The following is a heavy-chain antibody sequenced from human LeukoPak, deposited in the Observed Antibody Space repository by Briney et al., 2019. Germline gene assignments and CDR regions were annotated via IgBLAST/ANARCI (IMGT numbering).Heavy chain of an antibody. CDR3: ARNYYDFWSGYYPYYYYYYMDV. Sequence: PGRSLRLSCAASGFTFSSYGIHWVRQAPGKGLEWVAVISYDVSNKYYADSVKGRFTISRDNSKNTLYLQMNSLRAEDTAVYYCARNYYDFWSGYYPYYYYYYMDVWGKGTTVTVSS. D-gene: IGHD3-3*01. J-gene: IGHJ6*03. V-gene: IGHV3-30*03. CDR2: ISYDVSNK. CDR1: GFTFSSYG.